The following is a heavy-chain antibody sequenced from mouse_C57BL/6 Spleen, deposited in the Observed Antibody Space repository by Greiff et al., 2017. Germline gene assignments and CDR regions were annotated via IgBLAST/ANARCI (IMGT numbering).Heavy chain of an antibody. D-gene: IGHD2-5*01. CDR2: LLPGSGST. CDR3: ARSYYSNLYAMDD. J-gene: IGHJ4*01. Sequence: QVQLQQSGAELMKPGASVKLSCKATGYTFTGYWIEWVKQRPGHGLEWIGELLPGSGSTNYNEKFKGKATFTADTSSNTAYMQLSRLTTEDSASYDCARSYYSNLYAMDDWGQGTSVTVSS. CDR1: GYTFTGYW. V-gene: IGHV1-9*01.